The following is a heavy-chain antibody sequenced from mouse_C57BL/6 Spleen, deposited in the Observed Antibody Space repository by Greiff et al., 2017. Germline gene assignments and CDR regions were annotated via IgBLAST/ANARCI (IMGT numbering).Heavy chain of an antibody. Sequence: DVQLQESGPVLVKPGASVKMSCKASGYTFTDYYMNWVKQSHGKSLEWIGVINPYNGGTSYNQKFKGKATLTVDKSSSTAYMELNSLTSEDSAVYYCARNHPGDGSSRRWYFDVWGTGTTVTVSS. D-gene: IGHD1-1*01. CDR2: INPYNGGT. J-gene: IGHJ1*03. CDR3: ARNHPGDGSSRRWYFDV. V-gene: IGHV1-19*01. CDR1: GYTFTDYY.